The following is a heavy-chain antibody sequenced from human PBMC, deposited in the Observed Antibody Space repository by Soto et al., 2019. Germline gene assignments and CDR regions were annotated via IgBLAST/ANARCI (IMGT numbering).Heavy chain of an antibody. V-gene: IGHV3-15*01. CDR2: IKSKNDGGAA. J-gene: IGHJ4*02. CDR3: VEGWNDF. D-gene: IGHD1-1*01. CDR1: GFMFSSAW. Sequence: EVQVVESGGDLVEPGGSLRLSCVTSGFMFSSAWMSWVRQGPGKGLEWVARIKSKNDGGAADYAAPVNGRFSISRDDSKSTVYLQRNSLRAYDTALYYCVEGWNDFWGQGTLVTVSS.